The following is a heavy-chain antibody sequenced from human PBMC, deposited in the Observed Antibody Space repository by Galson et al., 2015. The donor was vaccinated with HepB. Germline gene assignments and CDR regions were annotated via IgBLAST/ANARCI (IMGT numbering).Heavy chain of an antibody. Sequence: SETLSLTCTVSGGSISSYYWSWIRQLPGKGLEWIGYIYYSGSTNYNPSLKSRVTISVDTSKNQFSLKLSSVTAADTAVYYCARFDYGERHDAFDIWGQGTMVTVSS. V-gene: IGHV4-59*01. CDR3: ARFDYGERHDAFDI. CDR1: GGSISSYY. J-gene: IGHJ3*02. D-gene: IGHD4-17*01. CDR2: IYYSGST.